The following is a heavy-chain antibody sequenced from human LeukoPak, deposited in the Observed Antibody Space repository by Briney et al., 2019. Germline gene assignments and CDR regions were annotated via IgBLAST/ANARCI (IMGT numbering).Heavy chain of an antibody. D-gene: IGHD1-14*01. CDR1: GYTFTSYY. CDR3: ARVVLPHYSYGLDV. V-gene: IGHV1-46*01. CDR2: INPTGAGT. Sequence: ASVKVSCKASGYTFTSYYMNWVRRAPGQGLEWMGLINPTGAGTTYAQKLQGRVTMTRDTSTSTFYMELSGLRSEDTAVYYCARVVLPHYSYGLDVWGQGTTVTVSS. J-gene: IGHJ6*02.